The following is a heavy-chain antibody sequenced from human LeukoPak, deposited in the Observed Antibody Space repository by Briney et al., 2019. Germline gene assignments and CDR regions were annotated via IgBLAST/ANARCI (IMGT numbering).Heavy chain of an antibody. J-gene: IGHJ4*02. D-gene: IGHD3-16*01. CDR3: TRVSLYEPGDY. V-gene: IGHV3-7*01. CDR2: INPDGSGK. CDR1: GLTFTASW. Sequence: GGSLRLSCAASGLTFTASWMNWVRRVPGKGLEWVANINPDGSGKYYVDSVKGRFTISRDDAKNSVFLQMNSLRAEDTAVHYCTRVSLYEPGDYWGRGTLVTVSS.